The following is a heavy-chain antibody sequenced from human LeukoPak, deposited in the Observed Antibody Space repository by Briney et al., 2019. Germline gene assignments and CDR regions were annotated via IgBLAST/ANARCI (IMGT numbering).Heavy chain of an antibody. CDR2: IYPGDSDT. J-gene: IGHJ4*02. CDR3: ARSLWFGELSAFDY. D-gene: IGHD3-10*01. Sequence: GESLKISCKGSGYSFTSYWIGWVRQMPGKGLEWMGNIYPGDSDTRYSPSFQGQVTMSADKSISTAYLQWSSLKASDTAMHYCARSLWFGELSAFDYWGQGTLVTVPS. CDR1: GYSFTSYW. V-gene: IGHV5-51*01.